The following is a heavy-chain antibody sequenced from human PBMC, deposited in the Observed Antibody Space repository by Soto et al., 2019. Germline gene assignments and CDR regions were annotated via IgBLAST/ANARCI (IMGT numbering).Heavy chain of an antibody. V-gene: IGHV1-69*13. D-gene: IGHD6-6*01. J-gene: IGHJ6*02. CDR3: ARYRIAARYVGYYYYGMDV. Sequence: SVKVSCKASGGTFSSYAISWVRQAPGQGLERMGGIIPIFGTANYAQKFQGRVTITADESTSTAYMELSSLRSEDTAVYYCARYRIAARYVGYYYYGMDVWGQGTTVTVSS. CDR1: GGTFSSYA. CDR2: IIPIFGTA.